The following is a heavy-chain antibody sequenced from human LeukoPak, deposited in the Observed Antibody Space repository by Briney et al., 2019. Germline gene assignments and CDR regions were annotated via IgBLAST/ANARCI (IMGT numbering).Heavy chain of an antibody. J-gene: IGHJ3*02. D-gene: IGHD1-26*01. CDR1: GGSISSGDYY. V-gene: IGHV4-30-4*08. Sequence: SETLSLTCTVSGGSISSGDYYWSWIRQPPGKGLEWIGYIYYSGSTYYNPSLKSRVTISVDTSKNQFSLKLSSVTAADTAVYYCARGGGSYFRRDDAFDIWGQGTMVTVSS. CDR3: ARGGGSYFRRDDAFDI. CDR2: IYYSGST.